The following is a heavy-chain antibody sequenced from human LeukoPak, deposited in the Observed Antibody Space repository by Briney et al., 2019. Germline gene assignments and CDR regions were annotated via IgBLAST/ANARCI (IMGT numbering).Heavy chain of an antibody. CDR3: ARDKSSPTLPLDY. Sequence: GGSLRLSCAASGFTFDDYGMSWVRQAPGKGLDGVSGINWNGGSTGYADSVKGRFTISRDNAKNSLYLQVNSLRAEDTALYYCARDKSSPTLPLDYWGQGTLVTVSS. CDR2: INWNGGST. J-gene: IGHJ4*02. V-gene: IGHV3-20*04. CDR1: GFTFDDYG.